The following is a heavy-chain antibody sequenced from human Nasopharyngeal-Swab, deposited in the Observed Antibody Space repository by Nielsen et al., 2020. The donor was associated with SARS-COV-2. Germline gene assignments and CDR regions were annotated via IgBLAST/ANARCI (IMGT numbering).Heavy chain of an antibody. V-gene: IGHV2-5*02. J-gene: IGHJ4*02. Sequence: SGPTLVKPTQTLTLTCSFSGFSLSTTGVGVVWFRQPPGKALEWLALIYWDDDKRYSPSLNSRLTITKDSSKNQVVLTMTNMDPLDAGTYFCARRVTDIRFFDYWGQGTLVTVSS. CDR3: ARRVTDIRFFDY. CDR1: GFSLSTTGVG. D-gene: IGHD2-21*02. CDR2: IYWDDDK.